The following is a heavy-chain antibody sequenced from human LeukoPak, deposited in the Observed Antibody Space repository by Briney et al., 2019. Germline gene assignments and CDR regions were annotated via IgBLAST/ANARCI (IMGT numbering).Heavy chain of an antibody. CDR3: ARIEGATSSRDY. CDR2: IIPIFGTA. D-gene: IGHD1-26*01. CDR1: GYTFSSYD. V-gene: IGHV1-69*13. Sequence: SVKVSCKASGYTFSSYDINWVRQAPGQGLEWMRGIIPIFGTANYAQKFQGRVTITADESTSTAYMELSSLRSEDTAVYYCARIEGATSSRDYWGQGTLVTVSS. J-gene: IGHJ4*02.